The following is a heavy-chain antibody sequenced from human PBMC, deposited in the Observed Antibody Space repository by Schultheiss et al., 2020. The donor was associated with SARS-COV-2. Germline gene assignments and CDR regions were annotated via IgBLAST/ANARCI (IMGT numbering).Heavy chain of an antibody. D-gene: IGHD2-15*01. V-gene: IGHV3-23*01. CDR1: GFSFSTSV. CDR2: MSVSGSFT. CDR3: AKRGSGGSWAHFDY. Sequence: GESLKISCAASGFSFSTSVMSWVRQAPGKGLEWVSSMSVSGSFTYYADSVRGRFTISRDNSKNTLYLQMNSLRAEDTAVYYCAKRGSGGSWAHFDYWGQGTLVTVSS. J-gene: IGHJ4*02.